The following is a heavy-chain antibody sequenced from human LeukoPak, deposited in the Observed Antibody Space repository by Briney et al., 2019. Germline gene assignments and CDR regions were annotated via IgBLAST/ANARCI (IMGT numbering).Heavy chain of an antibody. D-gene: IGHD2-15*01. V-gene: IGHV4-39*01. CDR1: GFSISSTSYY. Sequence: PETVSLTCTVSGFSISSTSYYWGWIRQPPGKGLEWIGSLDYSGGTYYKTSLKSRVTISADTSSNQTSLKLSSVTAADTAVYYCARHGGYCSGSWCYFSWLDSWGQGTLVTVSS. CDR3: ARHGGYCSGSWCYFSWLDS. CDR2: LDYSGGT. J-gene: IGHJ5*01.